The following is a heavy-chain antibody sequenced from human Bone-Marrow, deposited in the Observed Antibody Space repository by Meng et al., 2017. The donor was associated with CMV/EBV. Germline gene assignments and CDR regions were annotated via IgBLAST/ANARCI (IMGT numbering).Heavy chain of an antibody. CDR1: GYTFTGYY. CDR2: INPNSGGT. V-gene: IGHV1-2*02. D-gene: IGHD6-13*01. J-gene: IGHJ1*01. CDR3: ASSSSPSAEEYFQH. Sequence: ASVKVSCKASGYTFTGYYMHWVRQAPGQGLEWMGWINPNSGGTNYAQKFQGRVTMTRDTSISTAYMELSSLKASDTAMYYCASSSSPSAEEYFQHWGQGTLVTVSS.